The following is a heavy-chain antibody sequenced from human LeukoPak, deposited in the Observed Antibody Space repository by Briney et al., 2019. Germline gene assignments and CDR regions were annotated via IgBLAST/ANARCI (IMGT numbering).Heavy chain of an antibody. CDR2: INPNSGGT. CDR3: ARSGSWQYYFDY. V-gene: IGHV1-2*04. J-gene: IGHJ4*02. Sequence: GASVKVSCKASGYTFTGYYMHWVRQAPGQGLEWMGWINPNSGGTNYAQKFQGWVTMTRDTSISTAYMELSGLRSDDTAVYYCARSGSWQYYFDYWGQGTLVTVSS. D-gene: IGHD5-12*01. CDR1: GYTFTGYY.